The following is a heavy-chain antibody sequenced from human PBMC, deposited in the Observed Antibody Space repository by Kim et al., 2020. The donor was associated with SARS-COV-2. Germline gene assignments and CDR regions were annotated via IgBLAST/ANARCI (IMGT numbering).Heavy chain of an antibody. D-gene: IGHD6-6*01. CDR2: IDWDGDK. CDR3: ARMTYNSSSSRVIDS. J-gene: IGHJ4*02. V-gene: IGHV2-70*19. Sequence: SGPTLVNPTQTLTLTCTFSGFSLTSRGMCVTWVRQPPGKALEWLARIDWDGDKHYITSLKTRLTISKDTSKNQVVLTMTSVDPVDTGTYFCARMTYNSSSSRVIDSWAQGTQVTVSS. CDR1: GFSLTSRGMC.